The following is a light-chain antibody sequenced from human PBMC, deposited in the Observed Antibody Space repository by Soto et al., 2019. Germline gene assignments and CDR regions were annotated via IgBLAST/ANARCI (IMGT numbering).Light chain of an antibody. CDR3: SSHAGSSNFVV. Sequence: QSALTQPPSASGSPGQSVTIYCTGTSSDVGGYNFVSRYQQHPGKAPKLIIYEVSKRPSGVPDRFFGFKSGNRASLTVAGLQAEDEADYYCSSHAGSSNFVVFGGGTKLTVL. V-gene: IGLV2-8*01. J-gene: IGLJ2*01. CDR2: EVS. CDR1: SSDVGGYNF.